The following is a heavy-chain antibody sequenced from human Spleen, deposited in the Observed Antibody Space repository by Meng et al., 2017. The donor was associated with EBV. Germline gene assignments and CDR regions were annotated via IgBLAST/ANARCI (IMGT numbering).Heavy chain of an antibody. Sequence: QVQLLQSGAEVKKPGASVKVSCKTSGYTFTTYSLNWVRQAPGQGLEWMGIFNPTGGGTSYAEKFQGRVTMTSDTSTTTGYMELRNLRSDDTAVYYCARPGSYYDSTGFYEQLYFDYWGQGTLVTVSS. CDR2: FNPTGGGT. V-gene: IGHV1-46*01. CDR1: GYTFTTYS. CDR3: ARPGSYYDSTGFYEQLYFDY. D-gene: IGHD3-22*01. J-gene: IGHJ4*02.